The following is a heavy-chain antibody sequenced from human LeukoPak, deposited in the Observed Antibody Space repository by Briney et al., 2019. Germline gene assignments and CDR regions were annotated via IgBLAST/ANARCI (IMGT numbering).Heavy chain of an antibody. D-gene: IGHD5-18*01. Sequence: SETLSLTCAVYGGSFSGYYWSWIRQPPGKGLEWIGEINHSGSTNYNPSLKSRVTISVDTSKNQFSLRLSSVTAADTAVYYCARWDTDSFFDFWGQGILVTVSS. J-gene: IGHJ4*02. CDR2: INHSGST. CDR1: GGSFSGYY. V-gene: IGHV4-34*01. CDR3: ARWDTDSFFDF.